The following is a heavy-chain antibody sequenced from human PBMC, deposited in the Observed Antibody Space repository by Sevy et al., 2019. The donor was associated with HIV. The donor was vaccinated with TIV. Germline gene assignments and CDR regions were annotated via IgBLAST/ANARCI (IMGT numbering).Heavy chain of an antibody. Sequence: ASVKVSCKASGGTFSSYAISWVRQAPGQGLEWMGGIIPIFGTANYAQKFQGRVTITADESTSTAYVELSSLRSEDTAVYYCARDRSGSYPRWGQGTLVTVSS. V-gene: IGHV1-69*13. CDR2: IIPIFGTA. CDR1: GGTFSSYA. CDR3: ARDRSGSYPR. D-gene: IGHD1-26*01. J-gene: IGHJ4*02.